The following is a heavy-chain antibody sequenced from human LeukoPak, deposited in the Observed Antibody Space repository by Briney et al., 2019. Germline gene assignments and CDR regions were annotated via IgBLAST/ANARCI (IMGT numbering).Heavy chain of an antibody. CDR2: ISSSGSTI. CDR1: GFTFSSYE. Sequence: GGSLRLSCAASGFTFSSYEMNWVRQAPGKGLEWASYISSSGSTIYYADSVKGRFTISRDNAKNSLYLQMNSLRAEDTAVYYCAREQYSGSWSYYYYGMDVWGKGTTVTVSS. V-gene: IGHV3-48*03. CDR3: AREQYSGSWSYYYYGMDV. D-gene: IGHD6-13*01. J-gene: IGHJ6*04.